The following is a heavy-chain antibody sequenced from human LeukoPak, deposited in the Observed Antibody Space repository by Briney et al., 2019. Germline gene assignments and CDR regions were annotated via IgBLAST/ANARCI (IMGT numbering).Heavy chain of an antibody. V-gene: IGHV4-28*03. D-gene: IGHD1-26*01. CDR2: IYHSGTT. Sequence: SETLSLTCAVSGYSITSSSWWGWIRQPPGKGLEWIGYIYHSGTTYYNPSLQSRVTMSVDTSKNQFSLKLSSVTAVDTAVYFCARGIVGAAEFNYWGQGTLVTVSS. J-gene: IGHJ4*02. CDR1: GYSITSSSW. CDR3: ARGIVGAAEFNY.